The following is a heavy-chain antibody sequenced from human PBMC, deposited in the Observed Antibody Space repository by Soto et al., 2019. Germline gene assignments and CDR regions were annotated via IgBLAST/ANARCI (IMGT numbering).Heavy chain of an antibody. V-gene: IGHV1-18*01. CDR2: ITTHNDNT. J-gene: IGHJ4*02. D-gene: IGHD6-19*01. CDR1: GYTFISYA. Sequence: QLVQSGAEVKKPGSSVKVSCKASGYTFISYAIGWVRQAPGQGLEWMGWITTHNDNTNYAQQFQGRVTFTTDTSTSTAYMELRDLTSDDTAVYYCARVYSSGWKGLGYWGQGTLVTVSS. CDR3: ARVYSSGWKGLGY.